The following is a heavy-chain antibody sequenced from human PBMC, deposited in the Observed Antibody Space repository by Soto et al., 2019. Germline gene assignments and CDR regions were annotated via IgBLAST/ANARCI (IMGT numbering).Heavy chain of an antibody. J-gene: IGHJ4*02. CDR3: ARSETYYYDSSGYYFGY. V-gene: IGHV4-59*01. Sequence: SETLSLTCTVSGGSISSYYWSWIRQPPGKGLEWIGYIYYSGSTNYNPSLKSRVTISVDTSKNQFSLKLSSVTAADTAMYYCARSETYYYDSSGYYFGYWGQGTLVTVSS. CDR2: IYYSGST. CDR1: GGSISSYY. D-gene: IGHD3-22*01.